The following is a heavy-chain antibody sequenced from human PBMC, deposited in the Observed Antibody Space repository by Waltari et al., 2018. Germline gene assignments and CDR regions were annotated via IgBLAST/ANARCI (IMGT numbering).Heavy chain of an antibody. Sequence: EVQLVESGGGLVQPGGSLRLSCAASGFTFSSYWMSWVRQAPGKGLEWVANIKQDGSEKYYVDSVKGRFTISRDNAKNSLYLQMNSLRAEDTAVYYCAREGMIVVVDAFDIWGQGTMVTVSS. D-gene: IGHD3-22*01. CDR1: GFTFSSYW. J-gene: IGHJ3*02. V-gene: IGHV3-7*03. CDR2: IKQDGSEK. CDR3: AREGMIVVVDAFDI.